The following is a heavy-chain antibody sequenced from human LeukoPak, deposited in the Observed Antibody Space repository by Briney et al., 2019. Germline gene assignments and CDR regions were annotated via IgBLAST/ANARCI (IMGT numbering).Heavy chain of an antibody. J-gene: IGHJ5*02. CDR3: ARESGDYGDLRVYNWFDP. D-gene: IGHD4-17*01. CDR2: IWYDGSNK. CDR1: GFTFSSYG. Sequence: GGSLRLSCAASGFTFSSYGMHWVRQAPGKGLEWVAVIWYDGSNKYYADSVKGRFTISRDNSKNTLYLQMNSLRAEDTAVYYCARESGDYGDLRVYNWFDPWDQGTLVTVSS. V-gene: IGHV3-33*01.